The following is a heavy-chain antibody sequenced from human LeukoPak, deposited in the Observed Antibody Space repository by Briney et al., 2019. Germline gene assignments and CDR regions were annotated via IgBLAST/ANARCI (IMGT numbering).Heavy chain of an antibody. CDR1: GYSISSGYY. CDR3: ARGIELWFGENTNQYYFDY. J-gene: IGHJ4*02. D-gene: IGHD3-10*01. CDR2: IYHSGST. Sequence: SETLSLTCTVSGYSISSGYYWGWIRQPPGKGLEWIGSIYHSGSTYYNPSLKSRVTISVDTSKNQFSLKLSSVTAADTAVYYCARGIELWFGENTNQYYFDYWGQGTLATVSS. V-gene: IGHV4-38-2*02.